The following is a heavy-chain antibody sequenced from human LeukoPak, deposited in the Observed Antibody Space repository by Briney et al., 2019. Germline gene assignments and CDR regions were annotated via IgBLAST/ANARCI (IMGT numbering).Heavy chain of an antibody. D-gene: IGHD3-10*01. CDR1: GFTFSSYE. CDR3: AKSFMD. CDR2: ISSGGTTI. J-gene: IGHJ4*02. Sequence: GGSLRLSCAASGFTFSSYEMNWVRQAPGKGLEWVSHISSGGTTIYYADSVKGRFTISRDNAKNSLYLQMNGLRAEDTAVYYCAKSFMDWGQGTLITVSS. V-gene: IGHV3-48*03.